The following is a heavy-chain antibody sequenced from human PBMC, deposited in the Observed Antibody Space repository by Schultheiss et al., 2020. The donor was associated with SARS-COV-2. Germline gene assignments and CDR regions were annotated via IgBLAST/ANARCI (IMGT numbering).Heavy chain of an antibody. Sequence: ATVKVSCKASGYTFTSYDINWVRQGTGQGLEWMGWMNPNSGNTGYAQKFQGRVTMTRNTSISTAYMELSSLRSEDTAVYYCARVDSSSWYALSYYYYGMDVWGQGTTVTVSS. CDR3: ARVDSSSWYALSYYYYGMDV. J-gene: IGHJ6*02. V-gene: IGHV1-8*01. D-gene: IGHD6-13*01. CDR2: MNPNSGNT. CDR1: GYTFTSYD.